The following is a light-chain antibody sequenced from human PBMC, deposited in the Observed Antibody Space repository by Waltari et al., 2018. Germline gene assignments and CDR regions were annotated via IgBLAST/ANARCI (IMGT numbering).Light chain of an antibody. V-gene: IGKV3-20*01. CDR2: GIF. CDR1: QSVSRA. Sequence: EIVLTQSPGASSLSLGERDTPSCRASQSVSRALAWYQQKPGQAPRLLIYGIFNRATGIPDRFSGSGSGTDFSLTISRLEPEDFAVYYCQQYVNLPVTFGQGTKVEIK. J-gene: IGKJ1*01. CDR3: QQYVNLPVT.